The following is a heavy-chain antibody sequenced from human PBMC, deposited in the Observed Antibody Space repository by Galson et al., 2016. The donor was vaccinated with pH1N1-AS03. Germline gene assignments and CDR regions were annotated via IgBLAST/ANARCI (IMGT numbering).Heavy chain of an antibody. Sequence: SLRLSCAASGFIFSSDWMHWVRHVPGKGLVWVSRITSDGSSISYADAVKGRFTTSSDNDKNTLYLPMNSRSAEDTAVYHCARAMYTRGWYGMDVWGQGTTLTVSS. CDR3: ARAMYTRGWYGMDV. CDR1: GFIFSSDW. V-gene: IGHV3-74*01. J-gene: IGHJ6*02. D-gene: IGHD6-19*01. CDR2: ITSDGSSI.